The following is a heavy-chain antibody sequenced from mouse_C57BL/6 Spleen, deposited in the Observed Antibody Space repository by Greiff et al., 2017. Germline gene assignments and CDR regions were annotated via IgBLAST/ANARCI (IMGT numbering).Heavy chain of an antibody. Sequence: QVHVKQPGAELVKPGASVKLSCKASGYTFTSYWMQWVKQRPGQGLEWIGEIDPSDSYTNYNQKFKGKATLTVDTSSSTAYMQLSSLTSEDSAVYYCARGGNYDGYYGWFAYWGQGTLVTVSA. V-gene: IGHV1-50*01. CDR1: GYTFTSYW. CDR2: IDPSDSYT. CDR3: ARGGNYDGYYGWFAY. D-gene: IGHD2-3*01. J-gene: IGHJ3*01.